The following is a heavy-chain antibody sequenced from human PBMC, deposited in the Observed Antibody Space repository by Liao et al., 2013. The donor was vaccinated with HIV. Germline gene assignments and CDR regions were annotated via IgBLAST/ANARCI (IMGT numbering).Heavy chain of an antibody. Sequence: QMQLQESGPGLVKPSETLSLTCTVSGGSISNNYWSWIRQPAGKGLEWIGRIYTSGRTNYNPSLKSRVTMSVDTSKNQFSLKLTSVTAADTALYYCARSVGAVRPFDYWGPGTLVTVSS. CDR1: GGSISNNY. CDR2: IYTSGRT. CDR3: ARSVGAVRPFDY. J-gene: IGHJ4*02. V-gene: IGHV4-4*07. D-gene: IGHD6-6*01.